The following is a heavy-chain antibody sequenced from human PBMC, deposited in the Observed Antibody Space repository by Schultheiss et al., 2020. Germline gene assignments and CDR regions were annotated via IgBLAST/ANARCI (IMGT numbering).Heavy chain of an antibody. J-gene: IGHJ5*02. CDR3: ARVERTIFGVVIIKGWFDP. V-gene: IGHV1-2*02. CDR2: INPNSGGT. Sequence: ASVKVSCKASGYTFTGYYMHWVRQAPGQGLEWMGWINPNSGGTNYAQKFQGRVTMTRNTSISTAYMELSSLRSEDTAVYYCARVERTIFGVVIIKGWFDPWGKGTLVTV. D-gene: IGHD3-3*01. CDR1: GYTFTGYY.